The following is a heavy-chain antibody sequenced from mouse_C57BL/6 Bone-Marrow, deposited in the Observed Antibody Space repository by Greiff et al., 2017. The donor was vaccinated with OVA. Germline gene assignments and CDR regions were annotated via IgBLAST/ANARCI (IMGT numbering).Heavy chain of an antibody. D-gene: IGHD2-4*01. CDR3: ARLYYDYDVRNFDV. CDR1: GYTFTSYG. CDR2: IYPRSGNT. J-gene: IGHJ1*03. V-gene: IGHV1-81*01. Sequence: VQLQQSGAELARPGASVKLSCKASGYTFTSYGISWVKQRTGQGLEWIGEIYPRSGNTYYNEKFKGKATLTADKSSSTAYMELRSLTSEDSAVYFCARLYYDYDVRNFDVWGTGTTVTVSS.